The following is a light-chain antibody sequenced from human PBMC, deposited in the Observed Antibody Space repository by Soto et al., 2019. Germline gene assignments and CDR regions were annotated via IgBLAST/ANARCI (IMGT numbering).Light chain of an antibody. CDR1: QSVSSSY. J-gene: IGKJ5*01. CDR3: QQYGSSPIT. Sequence: IVLTQSPATLSLSPGERATLSCGASQSVSSSYVAWYQHRPGLAPRLLIHDASSRATGIPDRFSGTKSGTDFTLTICRLEPEDAAVYYCQQYGSSPITFGQGTRLEIK. CDR2: DAS. V-gene: IGKV3D-20*01.